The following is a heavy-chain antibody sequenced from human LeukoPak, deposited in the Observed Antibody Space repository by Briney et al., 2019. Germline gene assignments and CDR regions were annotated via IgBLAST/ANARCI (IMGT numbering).Heavy chain of an antibody. Sequence: PGGSLRLSCAASGFTFSSYAMSWVRQAPGKGLEWVSAISGSGGSTYYADSVKGQFTISRDNSKNTLYLQMNSLRAEDTAVYYCAKVIYRSVAEPFDYWGQGTLVTVSS. CDR1: GFTFSSYA. J-gene: IGHJ4*02. D-gene: IGHD3-16*02. CDR2: ISGSGGST. V-gene: IGHV3-23*01. CDR3: AKVIYRSVAEPFDY.